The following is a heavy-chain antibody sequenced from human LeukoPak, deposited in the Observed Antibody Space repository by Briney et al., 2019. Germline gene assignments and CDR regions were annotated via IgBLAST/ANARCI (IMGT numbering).Heavy chain of an antibody. CDR3: AKDSQYYDFWSRYNYYYYYYMDV. J-gene: IGHJ6*03. Sequence: GGSLRLSCAASGFTFSSYSMNWVRQAPGKGLEWVSGIPAGGDTTYYADSVKGRFTISRDNSENTLYLQMSTLRAEDTAVYYCAKDSQYYDFWSRYNYYYYYYMDVWGKGTTVTVSS. D-gene: IGHD3-3*01. V-gene: IGHV3-23*01. CDR2: IPAGGDTT. CDR1: GFTFSSYS.